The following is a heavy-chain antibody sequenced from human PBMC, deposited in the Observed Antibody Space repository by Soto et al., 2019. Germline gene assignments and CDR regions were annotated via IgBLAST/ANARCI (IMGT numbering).Heavy chain of an antibody. CDR2: IKHRAKAFTT. CDR1: GFSFTDPY. D-gene: IGHD1-1*01. CDR3: GTWISVAGF. J-gene: IGHJ4*02. V-gene: IGHV3-72*01. Sequence: EVQLVESGGGLVQPGGSLRLSCVASGFSFTDPYMNWVRQAPGRGLECVGRIKHRAKAFTTQYAAAVWDRFTVLRDESRNPLDLYINNLKTEDTAVYYDGTWISVAGFWGQGTLVTVAS.